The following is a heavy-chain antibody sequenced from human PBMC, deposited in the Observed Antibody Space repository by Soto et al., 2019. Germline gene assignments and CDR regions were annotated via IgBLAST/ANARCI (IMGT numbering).Heavy chain of an antibody. CDR3: VKDLVPVTYSSSSRDFDY. D-gene: IGHD6-6*01. CDR1: GFTFSSYA. V-gene: IGHV3-64D*08. J-gene: IGHJ4*02. Sequence: GGSLRLSCSASGFTFSSYAMHWVRQAPGKGLEYVSAISSNGGSTYYADSVKGRFTISRDNSKNTLYLQMSSLRAEDTAVYYCVKDLVPVTYSSSSRDFDYWGQGTLVTVSS. CDR2: ISSNGGST.